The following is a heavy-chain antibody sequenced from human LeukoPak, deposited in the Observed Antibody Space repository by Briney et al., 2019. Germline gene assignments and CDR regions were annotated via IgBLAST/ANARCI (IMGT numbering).Heavy chain of an antibody. V-gene: IGHV1-8*01. J-gene: IGHJ4*02. CDR1: GYTFTSYD. D-gene: IGHD2-15*01. CDR2: MNPNSGNT. Sequence: ASVKVSCKASGYTFTSYDINWVRQATGQGLEWMGWMNPNSGNTGYAQKFQGRVTMTRNTSISTAYMELSSLRSEDTAVYYCARVGYCSGGSCPYYFGYWGQGTLVTVSS. CDR3: ARVGYCSGGSCPYYFGY.